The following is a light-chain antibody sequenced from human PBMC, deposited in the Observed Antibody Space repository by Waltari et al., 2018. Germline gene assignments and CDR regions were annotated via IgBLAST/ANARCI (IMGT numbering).Light chain of an antibody. J-gene: IGLJ3*02. CDR1: SSDVGFYNY. CDR3: NSYAGSSSWV. V-gene: IGLV2-14*01. Sequence: QSALTQPASVSGSPGQSITISCTGTSSDVGFYNYVSWYQQRPGKAPKVMIFDVSERPSGVANRFSGSKSGNTASLTSSGLQAEDEADYYCNSYAGSSSWVFGGGTKLTVL. CDR2: DVS.